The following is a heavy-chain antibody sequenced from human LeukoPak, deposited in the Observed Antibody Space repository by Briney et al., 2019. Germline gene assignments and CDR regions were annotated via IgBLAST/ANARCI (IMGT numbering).Heavy chain of an antibody. CDR1: GGTCISYV. J-gene: IGHJ4*02. CDR2: IIPIPGIA. V-gene: IGHV1-69*04. Sequence: SVKVSCKASGGTCISYVISWVRQAPGQGLEWMGRIIPIPGIANYAQKFQGRLTITADKSTSTAYMELSSLRSEDTAVYYCARVGSDWFMLDYWGQGTLVTVSS. D-gene: IGHD6-19*01. CDR3: ARVGSDWFMLDY.